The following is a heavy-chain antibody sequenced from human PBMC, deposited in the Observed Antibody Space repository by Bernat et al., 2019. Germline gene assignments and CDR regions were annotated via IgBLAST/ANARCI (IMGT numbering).Heavy chain of an antibody. CDR1: GGTFSNYA. Sequence: QVQLVQSGAEVKKPGSSVKVSCKASGGTFSNYAISWVRQAPGQGLEWMGGIIPIFGIANYAQKFQGRVTITADKSTSTAYMELSSLRSEDTAVYYCLLADYGDFVVDYWGQGTLVTVSS. CDR2: IIPIFGIA. CDR3: LLADYGDFVVDY. V-gene: IGHV1-69*17. D-gene: IGHD4-17*01. J-gene: IGHJ4*02.